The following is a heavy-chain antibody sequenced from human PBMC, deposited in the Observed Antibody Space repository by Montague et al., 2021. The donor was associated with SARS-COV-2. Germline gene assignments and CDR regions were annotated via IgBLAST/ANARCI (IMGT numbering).Heavy chain of an antibody. Sequence: SETLSLTCSVSGDSIDSSASYWGWVRQTPGKGLEWIGNIYESGTSSYNPSLGSRVTISVESSNNQFSLTLTSVTAADTAVYYGAGGKGEKFRMVIFLPYFDFWGQGTLVTVSS. CDR3: AGGKGEKFRMVIFLPYFDF. D-gene: IGHD2-21*01. V-gene: IGHV4-39*07. J-gene: IGHJ4*02. CDR1: GDSIDSSASY. CDR2: IYESGTS.